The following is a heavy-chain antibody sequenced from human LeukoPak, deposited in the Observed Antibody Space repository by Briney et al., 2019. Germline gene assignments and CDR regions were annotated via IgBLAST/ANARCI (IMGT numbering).Heavy chain of an antibody. CDR3: YYDSSGYLTEYFDH. Sequence: SETLSLTCTVSGGSISSSSYYWGWIRQPPGKGLEWIGSIYYSGSTYYNPSLKSRVTISVDTSKNQFSLKLSSVTAADTAVYYCYYDSSGYLTEYFDHWGQGTLVTVSS. D-gene: IGHD3-22*01. V-gene: IGHV4-39*07. J-gene: IGHJ4*02. CDR2: IYYSGST. CDR1: GGSISSSSYY.